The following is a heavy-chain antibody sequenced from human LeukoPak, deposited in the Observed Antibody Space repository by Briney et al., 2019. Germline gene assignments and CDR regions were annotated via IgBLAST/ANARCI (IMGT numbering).Heavy chain of an antibody. CDR2: IYPDDSGT. Sequence: HGGSLQISCEGSGYPFTTYWIAWVRQVSGKGLEWMGIIYPDDSGTKYSPSFQGQVTLSVDKSINTAYLQWSSLKASDTAMYYCARQAPYYLHIPGNDAFDIWGQGTMVTVSS. J-gene: IGHJ3*02. CDR1: GYPFTTYW. CDR3: ARQAPYYLHIPGNDAFDI. D-gene: IGHD3-10*01. V-gene: IGHV5-51*01.